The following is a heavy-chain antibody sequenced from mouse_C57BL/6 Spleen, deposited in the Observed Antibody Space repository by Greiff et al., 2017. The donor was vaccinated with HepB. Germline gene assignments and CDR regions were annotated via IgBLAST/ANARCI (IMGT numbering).Heavy chain of an antibody. Sequence: QVQLQQPGAELVMPGASVKLSCKASGYTFTSYWMHWVKQRPGQGLEWIGEIDPSDSYTNYNQKFKGKSTLTVDKSSSTAYMQLSSLTSEDSAVYYGARGGFYYDYAWFAYWGQGTLVTVSA. CDR2: IDPSDSYT. CDR1: GYTFTSYW. J-gene: IGHJ3*01. D-gene: IGHD2-4*01. V-gene: IGHV1-69*01. CDR3: ARGGFYYDYAWFAY.